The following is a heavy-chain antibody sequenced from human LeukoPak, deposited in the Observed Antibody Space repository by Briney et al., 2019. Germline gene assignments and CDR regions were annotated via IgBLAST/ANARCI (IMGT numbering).Heavy chain of an antibody. CDR3: TTGVVYYYDSSGYSSSGGVDY. Sequence: GGSLRLSCAASGFTFSNAWMSWVRQAPGKGLGWVGRIKSKTNGGTTDYAAPVKGRFTIPRDDLKNTLYLQMNSLKTEDTAVYYGTTGVVYYYDSSGYSSSGGVDYWGQGTLVTVSS. V-gene: IGHV3-15*01. D-gene: IGHD3-22*01. CDR2: IKSKTNGGTT. J-gene: IGHJ4*02. CDR1: GFTFSNAW.